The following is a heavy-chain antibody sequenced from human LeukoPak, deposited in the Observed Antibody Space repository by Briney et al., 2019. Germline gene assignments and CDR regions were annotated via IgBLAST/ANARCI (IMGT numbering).Heavy chain of an antibody. CDR1: GGSITTTNW. Sequence: PSGPLSLTCGVSGGSITTTNWWSWVRQPPGQGLEWIGEISLTGFTNYNPSLDSRVTMSLDQPKNQLSLNLSSVTAADTAIYYCSRENGAFSPFGFWGQGTLVTVPS. J-gene: IGHJ4*02. D-gene: IGHD2-8*01. CDR3: SRENGAFSPFGF. V-gene: IGHV4-4*02. CDR2: ISLTGFT.